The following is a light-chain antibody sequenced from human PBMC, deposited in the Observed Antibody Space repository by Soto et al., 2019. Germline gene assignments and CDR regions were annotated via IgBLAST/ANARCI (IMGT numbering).Light chain of an antibody. Sequence: DIHMTQSPSSLSESVADRLTITSRASQTIYNYLNWYQQKTGKAPNILIYGESSLQRGVPSTFSGSGSGTDFTLTISSLQPEELAIYYCHQSYSTLYTFGQGTRL. CDR1: QTIYNY. CDR3: HQSYSTLYT. J-gene: IGKJ2*01. V-gene: IGKV1-39*01. CDR2: GES.